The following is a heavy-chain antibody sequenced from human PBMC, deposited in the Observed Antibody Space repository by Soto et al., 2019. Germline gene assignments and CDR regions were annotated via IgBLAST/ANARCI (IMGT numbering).Heavy chain of an antibody. Sequence: PSDTLSLTCAVYGGSFSGYYWSGIRQPPGKGLEWIGEINHSGSTNYNPSLKSRVTISVDTSKNQFSLKLSSVTAADTAVYYCALWFGEVWGQGTTVTVSS. CDR1: GGSFSGYY. CDR2: INHSGST. D-gene: IGHD3-10*01. J-gene: IGHJ6*02. V-gene: IGHV4-34*01. CDR3: ALWFGEV.